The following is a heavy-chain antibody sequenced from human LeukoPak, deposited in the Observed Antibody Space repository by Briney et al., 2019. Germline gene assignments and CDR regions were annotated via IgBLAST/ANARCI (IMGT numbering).Heavy chain of an antibody. Sequence: HPGGSLRLSCAASGFTFSSYWMSWVRQATGKGLEWVANIKQDGSEKYYVDSVKGRFTISRDNAKNSLYLQMNSLRVEDTAVYHCEAGPSSSLDYWGQGTLVTVSS. D-gene: IGHD6-19*01. J-gene: IGHJ4*02. CDR3: EAGPSSSLDY. CDR1: GFTFSSYW. V-gene: IGHV3-7*01. CDR2: IKQDGSEK.